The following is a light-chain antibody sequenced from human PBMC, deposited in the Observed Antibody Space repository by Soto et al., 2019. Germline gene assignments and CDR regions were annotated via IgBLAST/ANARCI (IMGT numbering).Light chain of an antibody. J-gene: IGKJ1*01. CDR1: QNVRTF. Sequence: EVVLTQSPATLSWSPGERATLYCRASQNVRTFLDWYQQKPGQASRLLIYGASNRATGIPARFSGSGSGTDFTLTISSLEPEDFAVYYCQQHSHWPPWTFGQGTRVEIQ. CDR2: GAS. V-gene: IGKV3-11*01. CDR3: QQHSHWPPWT.